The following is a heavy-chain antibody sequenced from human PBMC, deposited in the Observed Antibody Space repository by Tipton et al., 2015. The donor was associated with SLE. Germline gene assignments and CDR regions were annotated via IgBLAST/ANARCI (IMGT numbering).Heavy chain of an antibody. Sequence: VQLVQSGGGLVQPGGSLRVSCAASGFTFRNYEMNWVRQAPGKGLEWVSYISGSGTATYYADSVKGRFTISRDNAKNSLYLQMNSLRVEDTAVYYCARGGHYDSSGYDAFEIWGQGTMVTVSS. D-gene: IGHD3-22*01. V-gene: IGHV3-48*03. CDR3: ARGGHYDSSGYDAFEI. CDR2: ISGSGTAT. CDR1: GFTFRNYE. J-gene: IGHJ3*02.